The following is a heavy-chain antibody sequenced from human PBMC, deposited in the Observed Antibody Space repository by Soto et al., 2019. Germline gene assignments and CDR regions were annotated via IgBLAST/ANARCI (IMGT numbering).Heavy chain of an antibody. CDR3: ARAPYLGRGRWFDP. D-gene: IGHD2-15*01. J-gene: IGHJ5*02. CDR1: GGSISSYY. Sequence: SETLSLTFTVSGGSISSYYWSLIRQPPGKGLEWIGYIYYSGSTNYNPPLKSRVTISVDTSKNQFSLKLSSVTAADTAVYYCARAPYLGRGRWFDPWGQGTLVTVSS. CDR2: IYYSGST. V-gene: IGHV4-59*01.